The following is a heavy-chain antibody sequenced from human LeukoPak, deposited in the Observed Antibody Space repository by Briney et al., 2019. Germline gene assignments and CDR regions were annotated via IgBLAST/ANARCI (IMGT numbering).Heavy chain of an antibody. J-gene: IGHJ4*02. CDR1: GFTLSNAW. V-gene: IGHV3-15*01. CDR2: IKSKADGGTT. D-gene: IGHD3-16*01. CDR3: TTYTSH. Sequence: PGGALRLSCAASGFTLSNAWMTWVRQAPGKGLGWVGRIKSKADGGTTEYAAPVKGRFTISRDDSKNTLNLQMNSLKTEDTALHYCTTYTSHWGKGTVVTVSS.